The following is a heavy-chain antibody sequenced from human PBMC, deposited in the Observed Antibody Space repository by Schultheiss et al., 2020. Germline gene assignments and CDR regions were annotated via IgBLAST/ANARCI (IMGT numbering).Heavy chain of an antibody. J-gene: IGHJ4*02. Sequence: GGSLRLSCAASGFTFSSYWMSWVRQAPGKGLEWVANIKQDGSEKYYVDSVKGRFTISRDNAKNSLYLQMNSLTAEDTAVYYCARDEYSSGWYYFDYWGQGTLVTVSS. D-gene: IGHD6-19*01. CDR3: ARDEYSSGWYYFDY. V-gene: IGHV3-7*01. CDR2: IKQDGSEK. CDR1: GFTFSSYW.